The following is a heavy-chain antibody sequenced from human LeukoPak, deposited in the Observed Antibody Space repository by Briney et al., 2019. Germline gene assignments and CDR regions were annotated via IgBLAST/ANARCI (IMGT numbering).Heavy chain of an antibody. CDR1: GFTFRNYW. J-gene: IGHJ3*02. CDR3: TRPQCTSRWAPFDI. Sequence: GGSLRLSCAASGFTFRNYWMSWVRQAPGKGLEWVANIKQDGSEEYYVDSVKGRFTISRDNAKKALHLQMNSLRAEDTAVYFCTRPQCTSRWAPFDIWGQGTMVAVST. CDR2: IKQDGSEE. V-gene: IGHV3-7*01. D-gene: IGHD4-23*01.